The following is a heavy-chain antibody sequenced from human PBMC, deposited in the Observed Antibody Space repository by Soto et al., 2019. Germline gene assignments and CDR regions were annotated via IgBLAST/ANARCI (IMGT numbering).Heavy chain of an antibody. V-gene: IGHV1-69*13. CDR2: IIPIFGTA. D-gene: IGHD5-12*01. CDR3: ARGPALRVATITYFDL. CDR1: GGTFSSYA. J-gene: IGHJ2*01. Sequence: SVKVFCKASGGTFSSYAISWVRQAPGQGLEWMGGIIPIFGTANYAQKFQGRVTITADESTSTAYMELSSLRSEDTAVYYCARGPALRVATITYFDLWGRGTLVTVSS.